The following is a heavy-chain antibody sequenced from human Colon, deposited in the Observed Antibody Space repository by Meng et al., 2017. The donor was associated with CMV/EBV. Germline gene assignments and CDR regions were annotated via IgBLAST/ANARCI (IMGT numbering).Heavy chain of an antibody. V-gene: IGHV3-48*04. CDR3: ARASIPDTGMGLDN. CDR2: ISSSTYTT. CDR1: GLTFSHYS. Sequence: GESLKISCSASGLTFSHYSMNWVRQAPGKGLEWISYISSSTYTTYYVDSVKGRFTISRDNAKNTIYLQMNSLGADDTAVYYCARASIPDTGMGLDNWGQGTLVTVSS. J-gene: IGHJ4*02. D-gene: IGHD2-8*02.